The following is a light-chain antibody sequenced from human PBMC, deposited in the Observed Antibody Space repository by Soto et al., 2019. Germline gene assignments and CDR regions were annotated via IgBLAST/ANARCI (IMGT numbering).Light chain of an antibody. Sequence: QSALTQPRSVSGSPGQSVTISCTGTSSDVGGYNYVSWYQQRPGKAPKLMIYDVSKRPSGVPDRFSGSKSGNTASLTISGLQAEDEADYYCCSYAGSYTFPYVFGTGTKVT. CDR3: CSYAGSYTFPYV. V-gene: IGLV2-11*01. J-gene: IGLJ1*01. CDR2: DVS. CDR1: SSDVGGYNY.